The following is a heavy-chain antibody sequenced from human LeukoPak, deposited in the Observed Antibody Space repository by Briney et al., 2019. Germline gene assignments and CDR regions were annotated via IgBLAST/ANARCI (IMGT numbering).Heavy chain of an antibody. J-gene: IGHJ4*02. CDR2: INPNSGGT. Sequence: ASVKVSCKASGYTFTGYYMHWVRQAPGQGLEWMGWINPNSGGTNYAQKFQGRVTMTRDTSIGTAYMELSRLRSDDTAVYYCARDIGGYSGSYPDYWGQGTLVTVSS. D-gene: IGHD1-26*01. CDR3: ARDIGGYSGSYPDY. V-gene: IGHV1-2*02. CDR1: GYTFTGYY.